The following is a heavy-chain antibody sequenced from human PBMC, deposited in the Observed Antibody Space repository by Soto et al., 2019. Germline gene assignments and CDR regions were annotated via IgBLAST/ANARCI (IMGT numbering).Heavy chain of an antibody. V-gene: IGHV1-69*12. CDR3: AREDGRRPFDY. Sequence: QVQLVQSGAEVKKPGSSVKVSCKASGGTFSSYAISWVRQAPGQGLEWMGGIIPTFGTAIYAQKFQGRVTIHADESTHRGYMELCILTTEHTAVYYCAREDGRRPFDYWGQGTLVTVSS. CDR1: GGTFSSYA. J-gene: IGHJ4*02. CDR2: IIPTFGTA.